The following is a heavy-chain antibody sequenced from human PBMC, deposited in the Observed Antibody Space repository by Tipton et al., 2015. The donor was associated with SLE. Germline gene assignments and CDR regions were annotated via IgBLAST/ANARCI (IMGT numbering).Heavy chain of an antibody. CDR1: GYSISSGYY. D-gene: IGHD6-13*01. CDR3: ARSAGYGSSWAHFDY. V-gene: IGHV4-38-2*01. CDR2: IFHSGST. J-gene: IGHJ4*02. Sequence: TLSLTCAVSGYSISSGYYWGWIRQPPGKGLEWIGSIFHSGSTYYNPSLKSRVTISVDTSKNQFSLKLTSVTAADTALYYCARSAGYGSSWAHFDYWGQGTLVTVSS.